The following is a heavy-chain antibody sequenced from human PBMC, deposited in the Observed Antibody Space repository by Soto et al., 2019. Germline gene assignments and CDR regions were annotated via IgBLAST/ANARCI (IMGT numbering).Heavy chain of an antibody. D-gene: IGHD3-9*01. J-gene: IGHJ6*02. CDR2: ISADNGNT. CDR1: GYTFTSYG. Sequence: QVQLVQSGAEVKKPGASVKVSCKASGYTFTSYGISWVRQAPGQGLEWMGWISADNGNTNYAQKLQGRGTMTSDTTTSTAYMELRSLRSDDTAVYYCASKEGSGTAYDYYCGMDVWGQGTTVTVSS. V-gene: IGHV1-18*01. CDR3: ASKEGSGTAYDYYCGMDV.